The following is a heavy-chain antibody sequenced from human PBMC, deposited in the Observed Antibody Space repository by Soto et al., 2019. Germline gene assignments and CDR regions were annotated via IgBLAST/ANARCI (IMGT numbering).Heavy chain of an antibody. Sequence: EVQLEESGGGLVKPGGSLRLSCAASGFTFSSSAMNWVRQAPGKGLEWVSSMTSSNYVYYADSVKGRFIISRDNAKNSLYLQMNSLRAEDTAVYYCRRGEAGTPPSPPFGYWGQGTLVTVSS. CDR2: MTSSNYV. J-gene: IGHJ4*02. CDR1: GFTFSSSA. CDR3: RRGEAGTPPSPPFGY. V-gene: IGHV3-21*01. D-gene: IGHD6-13*01.